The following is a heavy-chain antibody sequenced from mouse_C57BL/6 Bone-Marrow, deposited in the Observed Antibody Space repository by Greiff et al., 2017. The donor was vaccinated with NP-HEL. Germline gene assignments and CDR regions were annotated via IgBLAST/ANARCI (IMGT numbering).Heavy chain of an antibody. J-gene: IGHJ3*01. CDR1: GYTFTDYN. D-gene: IGHD1-1*01. Sequence: VQLQQSGPELVKPGASVKIPCKASGYTFTDYNMDWVKQSHGKSLEWIGDINPNNGGTIYNQKFKGKATLTVDKSSSTAYMELRSLTSEDTAVYYCARRHYGSSYGSGYWGQGTLVTVSA. V-gene: IGHV1-18*01. CDR3: ARRHYGSSYGSGY. CDR2: INPNNGGT.